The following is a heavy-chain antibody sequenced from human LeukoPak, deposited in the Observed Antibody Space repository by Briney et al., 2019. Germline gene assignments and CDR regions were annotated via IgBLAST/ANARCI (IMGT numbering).Heavy chain of an antibody. D-gene: IGHD6-13*01. CDR2: IYNDGKT. J-gene: IGHJ4*02. CDR1: GFTVTNTY. V-gene: IGHV3-53*01. Sequence: GGSLRLSCAASGFTVTNTYMSWVRQAPGKGLEWVSIIYNDGKTYYADSVKGRFTISRDKSINTLFLQMNSLRAEDTAIYYCAKSSVNGRMVAVGDFDYWGQGTQVTVSS. CDR3: AKSSVNGRMVAVGDFDY.